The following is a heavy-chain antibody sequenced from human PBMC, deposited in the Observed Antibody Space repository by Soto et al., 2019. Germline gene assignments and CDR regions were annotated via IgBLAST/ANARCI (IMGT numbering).Heavy chain of an antibody. CDR3: AAGEASSRNLAPYYLDF. D-gene: IGHD6-13*01. V-gene: IGHV4-59*01. CDR2: IHYSGTT. Sequence: PSETLSLTCTVSGGSMRNYFWTWIRQPPGKGLEWIGYIHYSGTTSFFPSYNPSLRSRVTISEDTSKNQSSLKLLSVTTADTAVYFCAAGEASSRNLAPYYLDFWGQGTLVTVS. J-gene: IGHJ4*02. CDR1: GGSMRNYF.